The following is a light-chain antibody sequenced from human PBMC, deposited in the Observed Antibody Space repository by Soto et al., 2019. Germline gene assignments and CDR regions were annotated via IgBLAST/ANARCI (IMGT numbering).Light chain of an antibody. CDR1: SSDVGGYKY. J-gene: IGLJ2*01. Sequence: QSALTQPASVSGSPGQSITISCTGTSSDVGGYKYVSWYQQYPGKAPKLMIYEVNYRPSGVSNRFSGSKSGNTASLTISGLQAADEADYYCSSYTSTSTLLFGGGTQLTVL. CDR3: SSYTSTSTLL. CDR2: EVN. V-gene: IGLV2-14*01.